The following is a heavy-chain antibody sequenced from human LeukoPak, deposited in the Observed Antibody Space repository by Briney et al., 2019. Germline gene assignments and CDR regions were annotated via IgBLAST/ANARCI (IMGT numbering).Heavy chain of an antibody. CDR1: GGTFSSYA. V-gene: IGHV1-69*05. J-gene: IGHJ3*02. CDR2: IIPIFGTA. D-gene: IGHD3-10*01. Sequence: EASVKVSCKASGGTFSSYAISWVRQAPGQGLEWMGRIIPIFGTANYAQKFQGRVTITTDESTSTAYMELSSLRSEDTAIYYCARDPGAPVRAFDIWGQGTMVTVSS. CDR3: ARDPGAPVRAFDI.